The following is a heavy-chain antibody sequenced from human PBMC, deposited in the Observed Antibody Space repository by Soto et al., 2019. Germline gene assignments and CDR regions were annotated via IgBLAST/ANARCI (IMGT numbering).Heavy chain of an antibody. Sequence: GASVKVSCKDSGFTFTSYGISWVRQAPGQGLEWMGWISAYNGNTNYAQKLQGRVTMTTDTSTSTAYMELRSLRSDDTAVYYCARDLPPYSSSFMYLYYYYGMDVWGQGTTVTVSS. D-gene: IGHD6-6*01. J-gene: IGHJ6*02. CDR1: GFTFTSYG. CDR3: ARDLPPYSSSFMYLYYYYGMDV. CDR2: ISAYNGNT. V-gene: IGHV1-18*01.